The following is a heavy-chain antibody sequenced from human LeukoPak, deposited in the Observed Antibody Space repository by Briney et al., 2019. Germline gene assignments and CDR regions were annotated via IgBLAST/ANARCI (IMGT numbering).Heavy chain of an antibody. V-gene: IGHV4-59*01. CDR2: IDYPGST. CDR3: ATYRTGESGRGY. D-gene: IGHD3-10*01. J-gene: IGHJ4*02. CDR1: DGSISSDH. Sequence: KSSETLSLTCSVSDGSISSDHWTWIRQPPGKGLEWIGKIDYPGSTNYNPSLKSRVTISMDTSKNQVSLKLTSVTTADTAVYYCATYRTGESGRGYWGQGTLVTVSS.